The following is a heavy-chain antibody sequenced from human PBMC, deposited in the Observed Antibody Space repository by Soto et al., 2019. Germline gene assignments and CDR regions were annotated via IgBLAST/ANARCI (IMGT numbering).Heavy chain of an antibody. CDR3: ARGRLWFGESGNHWFVP. CDR2: INHSGST. V-gene: IGHV4-34*01. CDR1: GGSFSGYY. J-gene: IGHJ5*02. Sequence: SETLSLTCAVYGGSFSGYYWSWIRQPPGKGLEWIGEINHSGSTNYSPSLKSRVTISVDTSKNQFSLKLSSVTAADTAVYYCARGRLWFGESGNHWFVPWGQGTLVTVSS. D-gene: IGHD3-10*01.